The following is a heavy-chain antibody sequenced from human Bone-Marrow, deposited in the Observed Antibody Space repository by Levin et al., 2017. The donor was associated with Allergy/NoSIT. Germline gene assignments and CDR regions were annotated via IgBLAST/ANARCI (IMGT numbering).Heavy chain of an antibody. CDR3: ARPMSGYSYSSPYDY. D-gene: IGHD5-24*01. CDR2: LYYNGGT. CDR1: GGSISSGDYY. Sequence: AGGSLRLSCTVSGGSISSGDYYWGWIRQPPGKGLEWIGSLYYNGGTYYNPSLESRVTMSVDTSKNQFSLKLSSVTAADAGLYYCARPMSGYSYSSPYDYWGQGTLVTVSS. V-gene: IGHV4-39*01. J-gene: IGHJ4*02.